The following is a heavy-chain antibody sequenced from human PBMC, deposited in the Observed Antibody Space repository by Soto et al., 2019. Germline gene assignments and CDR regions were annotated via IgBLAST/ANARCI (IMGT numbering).Heavy chain of an antibody. D-gene: IGHD2-21*01. CDR2: IKEDGSRA. J-gene: IGHJ6*02. Sequence: GGSLRLSCAASGFTFSSYWLSWVRQAPGTGLEWVANIKEDGSRAYYVDSVKGRFTISRDNAKNSLFLQMNNLRAEDTAVYYCARDPLIGNTDYGLDVWGQGTTVTVSS. V-gene: IGHV3-7*01. CDR3: ARDPLIGNTDYGLDV. CDR1: GFTFSSYW.